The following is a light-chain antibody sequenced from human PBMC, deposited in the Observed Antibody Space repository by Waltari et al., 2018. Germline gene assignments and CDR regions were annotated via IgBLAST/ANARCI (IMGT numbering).Light chain of an antibody. V-gene: IGKV1-12*01. CDR1: QDIGSW. J-gene: IGKJ4*01. CDR2: VAT. Sequence: DIQMTQSPSSVSASVGDRVTINCRASQDIGSWLAWYQHKPGKAPKLLIYVATNLQSGVPSRFSGGGSGTDFTLTISGLQADDSAIYYCQQAKNFPAVSFGGGTKVEIK. CDR3: QQAKNFPAVS.